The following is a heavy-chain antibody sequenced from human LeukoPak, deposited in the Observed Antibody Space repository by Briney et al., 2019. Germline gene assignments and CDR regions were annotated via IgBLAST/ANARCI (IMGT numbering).Heavy chain of an antibody. CDR2: ISSSSSYI. D-gene: IGHD3-16*02. Sequence: GGSLRLSCAASGFTFSSYSMNWVRQAPGKGLEWVSSISSSSSYIYYADSVKGRFTISRDNAKNSLYLQMNSLRAEDTAVYYCAKDMRPDSYVWGSYRAGSVDYWGQGTLVTVSS. CDR3: AKDMRPDSYVWGSYRAGSVDY. CDR1: GFTFSSYS. V-gene: IGHV3-21*04. J-gene: IGHJ4*02.